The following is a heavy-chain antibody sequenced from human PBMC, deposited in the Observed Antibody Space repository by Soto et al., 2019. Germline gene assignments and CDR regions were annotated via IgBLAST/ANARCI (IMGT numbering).Heavy chain of an antibody. D-gene: IGHD5-12*01. Sequence: GGSLRLSCAASGFTVSTNYMSWVRQAPGKGLEGVSVIFSGGNTYSADSVKDRFTISRDNAKNTLSLQMNSLGADDTAVYYCARGARGYYYMDVWGKGTTVTVSS. J-gene: IGHJ6*03. CDR2: IFSGGNT. V-gene: IGHV3-66*01. CDR3: ARGARGYYYMDV. CDR1: GFTVSTNY.